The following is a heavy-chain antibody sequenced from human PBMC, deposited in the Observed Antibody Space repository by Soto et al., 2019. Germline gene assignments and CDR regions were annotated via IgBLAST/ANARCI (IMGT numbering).Heavy chain of an antibody. Sequence: SETLSLTCAVYGGSFSGYYWSWICQPPGKGLEWIGEINHSGSTNYNPSLKSRVTISVDTSKNQFSLKLSSVTAADTAVYYCARGRRAIFAVSYYYYGMDVWGQGTKVTVSS. CDR1: GGSFSGYY. V-gene: IGHV4-34*01. CDR2: INHSGST. D-gene: IGHD3-3*01. CDR3: ARGRRAIFAVSYYYYGMDV. J-gene: IGHJ6*02.